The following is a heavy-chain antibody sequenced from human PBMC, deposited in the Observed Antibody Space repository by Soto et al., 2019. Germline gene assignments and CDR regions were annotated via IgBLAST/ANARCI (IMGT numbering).Heavy chain of an antibody. CDR2: VYRTGST. J-gene: IGHJ4*02. D-gene: IGHD6-13*01. CDR1: GGSISTSNW. V-gene: IGHV4-4*02. CDR3: ARARATIAAAAIFDC. Sequence: QVQLQESGPGLVKPSGTLSLNCAGSGGSISTSNWWSWVRQPPGKGLEWIGEVYRTGSTNYNPSLESRLTISVDKSKNQLALKRTSVTAADTAVYYCARARATIAAAAIFDCWGQGTLVTVSS.